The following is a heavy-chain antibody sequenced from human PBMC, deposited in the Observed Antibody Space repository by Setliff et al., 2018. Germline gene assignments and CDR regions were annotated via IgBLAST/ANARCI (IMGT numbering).Heavy chain of an antibody. CDR1: GFSLTTPSVG. CDR2: ISWDDDD. D-gene: IGHD3-10*01. Sequence: GSGPTLVNPTQTLTLTCSFSGFSLTTPSVGVGWVRQPPGKALEWLALISWDDDDRYSPSLKNRVTLTKDASKNQVVLTMSNVDPVDTATYYCAHIMGRVWDYWGPGTLVTVSS. J-gene: IGHJ4*02. V-gene: IGHV2-5*02. CDR3: AHIMGRVWDY.